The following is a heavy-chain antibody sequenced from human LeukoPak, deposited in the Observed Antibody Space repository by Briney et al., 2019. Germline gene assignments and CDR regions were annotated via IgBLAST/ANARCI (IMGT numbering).Heavy chain of an antibody. Sequence: PSETLSLTCTVSGGSLSSYYWSWIRQSPGKGLEWIGSIYYGGSTNYNPSLKSRVTISVDTSKNQFSLKLSSVTAADTAVYYCARGHTILDGYSYETRTFDYWGQGTLVTVSS. CDR1: GGSLSSYY. V-gene: IGHV4-59*01. CDR3: ARGHTILDGYSYETRTFDY. J-gene: IGHJ4*02. CDR2: IYYGGST. D-gene: IGHD5-24*01.